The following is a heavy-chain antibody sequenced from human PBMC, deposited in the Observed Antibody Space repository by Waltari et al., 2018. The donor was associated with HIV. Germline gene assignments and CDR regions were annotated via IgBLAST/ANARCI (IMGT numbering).Heavy chain of an antibody. D-gene: IGHD3-22*01. Sequence: EVPLVESGGGLVQPGGPLRHSCPASGFPFSRYWLHWVRQAPGKGLVWVSRINGDGSTTSYADSVKGRFTISRDNAKNTLYLQMNSLRAEDTAVYYCARIAYDSSGYGWFDPWGQGTLVTVSS. CDR3: ARIAYDSSGYGWFDP. J-gene: IGHJ5*02. CDR2: INGDGSTT. V-gene: IGHV3-74*01. CDR1: GFPFSRYW.